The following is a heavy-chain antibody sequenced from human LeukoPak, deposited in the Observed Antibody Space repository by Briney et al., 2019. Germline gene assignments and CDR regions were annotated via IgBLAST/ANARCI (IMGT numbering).Heavy chain of an antibody. Sequence: PSETLSLTCDVYGGPFSGHYWTWIRQSPGKGLEWIGEVNHRGSANYNPSLKSRVTISGDMSKRQISLNLTSVTAADTAVYYCARGPERWSSSENYYFYYYMDVWGKGTTVTVSS. V-gene: IGHV4-34*01. CDR3: ARGPERWSSSENYYFYYYMDV. D-gene: IGHD2-15*01. J-gene: IGHJ6*03. CDR1: GGPFSGHY. CDR2: VNHRGSA.